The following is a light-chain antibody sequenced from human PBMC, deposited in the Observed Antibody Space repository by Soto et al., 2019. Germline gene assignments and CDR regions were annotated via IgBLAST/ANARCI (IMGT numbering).Light chain of an antibody. Sequence: SALTQPASVSGSPGQSITISCTGTSSDVGTYHLVSWYQQHPGKAPKLMIYEVTKRPSGVSNRFSGSKSGNTASLTISGLQAEDEADYYCCSYAGSSTYVFGIGTKLTVL. J-gene: IGLJ1*01. CDR1: SSDVGTYHL. V-gene: IGLV2-23*02. CDR2: EVT. CDR3: CSYAGSSTYV.